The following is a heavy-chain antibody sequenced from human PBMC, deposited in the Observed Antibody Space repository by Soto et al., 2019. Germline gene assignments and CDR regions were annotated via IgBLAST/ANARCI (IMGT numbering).Heavy chain of an antibody. CDR3: ARSIPGVRYYGMDV. D-gene: IGHD2-2*01. CDR2: IGESGTPT. J-gene: IGHJ6*02. CDR1: GFTFSSYA. V-gene: IGHV3-23*01. Sequence: EVQLLESGGGLVQPGGSLRLSCAASGFTFSSYAMKWVRQAPGKGLEWVSLIGESGTPTYYADSVKGRSTISRDNSGNTLFLEMYSLRAEDTAVDYCARSIPGVRYYGMDVWGQGTTVTVSS.